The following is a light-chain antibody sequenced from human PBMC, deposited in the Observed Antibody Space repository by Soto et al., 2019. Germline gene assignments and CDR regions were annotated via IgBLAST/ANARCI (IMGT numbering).Light chain of an antibody. CDR1: SSDVGGYNY. CDR2: DVS. J-gene: IGLJ1*01. Sequence: QSALTQPASVSGSPGQSITISCTGTSSDVGGYNYVSWYQQHPGKPPKLMIYDVSNRPSGVSNRFYGSKSGNTASLTISGLQAEDVADYYCYSYTSSSTPYVFGSGSKLPVL. V-gene: IGLV2-14*01. CDR3: YSYTSSSTPYV.